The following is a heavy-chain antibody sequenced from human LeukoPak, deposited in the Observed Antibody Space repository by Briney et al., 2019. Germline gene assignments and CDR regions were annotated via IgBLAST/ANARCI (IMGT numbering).Heavy chain of an antibody. CDR3: ARPGLGTSDY. D-gene: IGHD5-12*01. J-gene: IGHJ4*02. V-gene: IGHV4-39*01. CDR1: GGSISSSSYY. Sequence: SETLSLTCTVSGGSISSSSYYWGWIRQPPGKGLEWIGSIYYSGSTYYNPSLKSRVTISVDTSKNQFSLKLSSVTAADMAVYYCARPGLGTSDYWGQGTLVTVSS. CDR2: IYYSGST.